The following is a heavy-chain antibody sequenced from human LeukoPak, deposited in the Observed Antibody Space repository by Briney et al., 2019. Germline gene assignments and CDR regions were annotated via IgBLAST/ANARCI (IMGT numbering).Heavy chain of an antibody. J-gene: IGHJ6*02. D-gene: IGHD2-15*01. Sequence: PGGSLRLSCAASGFTFSSYAMSWVRQAPGKGLEWVSAISGSGGSTYYADSVKGRFTISRDNSKNTLYLQMNSLRAEDTAVYYCAKEIIVAMAQTYYYYYGMDVWGQGTTVTVSS. V-gene: IGHV3-23*01. CDR2: ISGSGGST. CDR3: AKEIIVAMAQTYYYYYGMDV. CDR1: GFTFSSYA.